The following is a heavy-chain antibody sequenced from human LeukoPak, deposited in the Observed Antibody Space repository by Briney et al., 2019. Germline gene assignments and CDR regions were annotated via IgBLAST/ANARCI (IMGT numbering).Heavy chain of an antibody. J-gene: IGHJ4*02. V-gene: IGHV4-4*08. CDR1: GGSLSRHY. CDR2: IYSTVTT. Sequence: SETLSLTCTLSGGSLSRHYSTWLRHPPEKGLEWIRHIYSTVTTNYNPPLKSRVTISLDTSKSQFSLKLHSVTAADTAVYYCARESMVRGVIKGAFDYWGQGTLSPSPQ. D-gene: IGHD3-10*01. CDR3: ARESMVRGVIKGAFDY.